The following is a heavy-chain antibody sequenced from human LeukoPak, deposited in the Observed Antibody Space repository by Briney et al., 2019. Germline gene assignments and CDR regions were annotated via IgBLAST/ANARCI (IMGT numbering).Heavy chain of an antibody. V-gene: IGHV3-30-3*01. CDR1: GFTLSSYA. D-gene: IGHD6-13*01. J-gene: IGHJ4*02. CDR2: ISYDGSNK. CDR3: ARAQMPIAAAGSDY. Sequence: GRSLRLSCAASGFTLSSYAMHWVRQAPGKGLEWVAVISYDGSNKYYADSVKGRFTISRDNSKNTLYLQMNSLRAEDTAVYYCARAQMPIAAAGSDYWGQGTLVTVSS.